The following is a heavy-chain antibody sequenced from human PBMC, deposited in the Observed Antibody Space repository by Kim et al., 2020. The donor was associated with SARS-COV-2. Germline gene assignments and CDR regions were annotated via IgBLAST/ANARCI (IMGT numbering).Heavy chain of an antibody. Sequence: GGSLRLSCAASGFTFNSFCMNWVRQAPGKGLEWVAVILDDGSLENYADTVKGRFTISRDNAKNSLYLQMNSLTAEDTAVYYCVKIRDGGKFFD. CDR2: ILDDGSLE. CDR1: GFTFNSFC. V-gene: IGHV3-30*18. J-gene: IGHJ3*01. CDR3: VKIRDGGKFFD.